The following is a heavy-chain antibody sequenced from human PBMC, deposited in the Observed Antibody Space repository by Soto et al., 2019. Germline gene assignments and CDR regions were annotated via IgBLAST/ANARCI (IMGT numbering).Heavy chain of an antibody. D-gene: IGHD3-16*01. Sequence: QLVQSGAEVKKPGASVRVSCKTSGPTFIAYYIHWVRQAPGQGLEWMGWIDPKSGGTTYEQKFLGRVTMTRDTSINTAYMDLNRLTSDDTAVYYCAREGAHYAPFDLWGQGTLVTVSS. CDR2: IDPKSGGT. J-gene: IGHJ4*02. CDR1: GPTFIAYY. V-gene: IGHV1-2*02. CDR3: AREGAHYAPFDL.